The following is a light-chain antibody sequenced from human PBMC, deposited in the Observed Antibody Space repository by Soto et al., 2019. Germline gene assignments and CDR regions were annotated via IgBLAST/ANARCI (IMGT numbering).Light chain of an antibody. CDR3: LQHSSYPYT. CDR2: AIS. CDR1: QGIRND. J-gene: IGKJ2*01. Sequence: DIQMTQSPSSLSASVGDRVTITCRASQGIRNDLSWYQQKPGKAPKRLIYAISNLQGGVPSRFSGSGSGAEFALTISSLQPEDFATYYCLQHSSYPYTFGQGTKVDNK. V-gene: IGKV1-17*01.